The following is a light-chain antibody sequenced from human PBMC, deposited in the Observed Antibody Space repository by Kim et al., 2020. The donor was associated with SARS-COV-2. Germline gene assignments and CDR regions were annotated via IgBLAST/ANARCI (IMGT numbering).Light chain of an antibody. V-gene: IGKV3-20*01. J-gene: IGKJ1*01. Sequence: SPGERATLSCRASQSVNSNHLTWYQQKPGQAPRLLIYGASSRATGIPDRFSGSGSGTDFTLTISRLEPEDFAVYYCQQYGSSPRTFGQGTKVDIK. CDR1: QSVNSNH. CDR3: QQYGSSPRT. CDR2: GAS.